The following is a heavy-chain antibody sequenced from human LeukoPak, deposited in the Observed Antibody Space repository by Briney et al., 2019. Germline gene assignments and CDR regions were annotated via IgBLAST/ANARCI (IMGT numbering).Heavy chain of an antibody. J-gene: IGHJ4*02. V-gene: IGHV4-59*01. Sequence: SETLSLTCTVSGGSISSYYWSWIRQPPGKGLEWIGYIYYSGSTNYNPSLKSRVTISVDTSKSQFSLKLSSVTAADTAVYYCARVGDYGDYAFDYWGQGTLVTVSS. D-gene: IGHD4-17*01. CDR2: IYYSGST. CDR1: GGSISSYY. CDR3: ARVGDYGDYAFDY.